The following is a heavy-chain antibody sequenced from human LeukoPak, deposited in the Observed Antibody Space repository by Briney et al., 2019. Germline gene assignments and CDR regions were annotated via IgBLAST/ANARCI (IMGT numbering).Heavy chain of an antibody. J-gene: IGHJ6*02. CDR1: GGSFSGYY. Sequence: SETLSLTCAVYGGSFSGYYWSWIRQPPGKGLEWIGEINHSGSTNYNPSLKSRVTISVDTSKNQFSLKVSSVTAADTAVYYCARVGGTNYYYYGMDVWGQGTTVTVSS. V-gene: IGHV4-34*01. D-gene: IGHD1-26*01. CDR3: ARVGGTNYYYYGMDV. CDR2: INHSGST.